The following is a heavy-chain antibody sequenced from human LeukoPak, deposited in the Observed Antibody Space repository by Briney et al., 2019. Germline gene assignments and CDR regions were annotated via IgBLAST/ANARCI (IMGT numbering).Heavy chain of an antibody. V-gene: IGHV1-2*02. CDR1: GYTFTGYY. CDR2: INPNSGSN. Sequence: GSSVKVSCKSSGYTFTGYYRYWVRQARAQGREGMGWINPNSGSNNYGPNFQGRVIMSSDTYTSTAYMELSRLRSDEAAVYYCARGHRRKWNDVGNWFDPWGQGTLVTVSS. J-gene: IGHJ5*02. D-gene: IGHD1-1*01. CDR3: ARGHRRKWNDVGNWFDP.